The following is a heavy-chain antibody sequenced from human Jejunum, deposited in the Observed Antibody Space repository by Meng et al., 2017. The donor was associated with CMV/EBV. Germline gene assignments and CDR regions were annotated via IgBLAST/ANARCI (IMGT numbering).Heavy chain of an antibody. Sequence: TFSIFSMDWVRQTPGKGLEWVSSIGSYNGYKYYADSVQGRFTISRDDAKNSLYLQMDSLRAEDSAVYYCAIAPLKPFNIEGAFDSWGQGTLVTVSS. CDR1: TFSIFS. V-gene: IGHV3-21*01. J-gene: IGHJ4*02. CDR3: AIAPLKPFNIEGAFDS. D-gene: IGHD1-14*01. CDR2: IGSYNGYK.